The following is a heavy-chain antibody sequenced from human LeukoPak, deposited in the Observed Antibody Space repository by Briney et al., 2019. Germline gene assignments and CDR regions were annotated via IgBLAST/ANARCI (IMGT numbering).Heavy chain of an antibody. CDR1: GYTFTDYY. V-gene: IGHV1-2*02. CDR2: INPNRGGT. D-gene: IGHD3-10*01. CDR3: ARVRGVNSGSYGFDY. Sequence: GASVKVSCKASGYTFTDYYMHWVRQAPGQGLEWMGWINPNRGGTNYAQKFQGRVTMTRDTSISTAYMELSRLRSDDTAVYYCARVRGVNSGSYGFDYWGQGTLVTVSS. J-gene: IGHJ4*02.